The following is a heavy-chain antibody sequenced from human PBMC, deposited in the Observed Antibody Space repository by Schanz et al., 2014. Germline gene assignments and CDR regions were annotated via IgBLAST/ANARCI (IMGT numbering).Heavy chain of an antibody. V-gene: IGHV3-9*01. CDR1: GFTFDKYA. J-gene: IGHJ5*02. D-gene: IGHD6-19*01. CDR2: ISWNSGTI. Sequence: EVQLVESGGGLVQPGKSLRLSCAASGFTFDKYAMHWVRQAPGKGLEWVSVISWNSGTIGYADSVKGRFTISRDNAKNALYLQMNSLRAEDTALYYCTKDKSQIAVAGLVDRWGQGTLVTVSS. CDR3: TKDKSQIAVAGLVDR.